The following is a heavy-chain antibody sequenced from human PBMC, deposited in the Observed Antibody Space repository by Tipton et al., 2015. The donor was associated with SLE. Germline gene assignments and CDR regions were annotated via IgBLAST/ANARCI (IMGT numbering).Heavy chain of an antibody. Sequence: TLSLTCTVSGGSISSSGYYWGWIRQPPGKGLDWIGSTYITGNTHYNPSLETRVTITIDRSKNQFSLSLSSVNAADTAVYYCGRHRRYFPVAHYIDYWGQGTLVTVSS. CDR2: TYITGNT. CDR3: GRHRRYFPVAHYIDY. V-gene: IGHV4-39*07. CDR1: GGSISSSGYY. D-gene: IGHD2/OR15-2a*01. J-gene: IGHJ4*02.